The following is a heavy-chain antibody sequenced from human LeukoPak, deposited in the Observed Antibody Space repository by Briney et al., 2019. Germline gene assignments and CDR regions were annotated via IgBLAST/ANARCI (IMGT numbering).Heavy chain of an antibody. CDR2: TYYRSKWYN. J-gene: IGHJ4*02. D-gene: IGHD3-3*01. CDR1: GDSVSSNSAA. V-gene: IGHV6-1*01. Sequence: SQTLSLTCAISGDSVSSNSAAWNWIRQSPSRGLEWLGRTYYRSKWYNDYAVSVKSRITINPDTSKNQFSLQLNSVTPEDTAVYYCARDHLRQFAIFGVVIRYFDYWGQGTLVTVSS. CDR3: ARDHLRQFAIFGVVIRYFDY.